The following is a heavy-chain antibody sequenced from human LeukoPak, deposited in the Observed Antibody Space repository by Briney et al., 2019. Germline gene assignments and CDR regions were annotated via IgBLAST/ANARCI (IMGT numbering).Heavy chain of an antibody. CDR1: GFTFSSYA. Sequence: GRSLRLSCAASGFTFSSYAMHWVRQAPGKGPEWVAVISYDGSNKYYADSVKGRFTISRDNSKNTLYLQMNSLRAEDTAVYYCARVNEQQLAVDYFDYWGQGTLVTVSS. CDR2: ISYDGSNK. J-gene: IGHJ4*02. CDR3: ARVNEQQLAVDYFDY. D-gene: IGHD6-6*01. V-gene: IGHV3-30-3*01.